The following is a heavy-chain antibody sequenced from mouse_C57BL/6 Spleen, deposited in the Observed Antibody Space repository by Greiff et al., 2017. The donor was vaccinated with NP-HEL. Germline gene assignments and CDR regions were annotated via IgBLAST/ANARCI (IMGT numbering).Heavy chain of an antibody. CDR1: GYTFTDYY. Sequence: EVQLQQSGPVLVKPGASVKMSCKASGYTFTDYYMNWVKQSHGKSLEWIGVINPYNGGTSYNQKFKGKATLTVDKSSSTAYMELNSLTSEDSAVYYCARGLEYYGSSYLWYFDVWGTGTTVTVSS. D-gene: IGHD1-1*01. J-gene: IGHJ1*03. V-gene: IGHV1-19*01. CDR2: INPYNGGT. CDR3: ARGLEYYGSSYLWYFDV.